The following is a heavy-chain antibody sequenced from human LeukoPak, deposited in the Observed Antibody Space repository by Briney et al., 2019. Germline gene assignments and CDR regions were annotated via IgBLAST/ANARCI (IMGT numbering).Heavy chain of an antibody. D-gene: IGHD6-6*01. V-gene: IGHV4-4*07. CDR2: IYTSGST. Sequence: PSETLSLTRTVSGVSISSYYWSWIRQPAGKGLEWIGCIYTSGSTNYNPSLKSRVTISVDKSKNQFSLKLSSVTAADTAVYYCARDREVIAARPEGWFDPWGQGTLVTVSS. CDR3: ARDREVIAARPEGWFDP. J-gene: IGHJ5*02. CDR1: GVSISSYY.